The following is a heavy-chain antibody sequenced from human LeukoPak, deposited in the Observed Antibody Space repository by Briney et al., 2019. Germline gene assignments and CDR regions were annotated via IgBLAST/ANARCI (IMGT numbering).Heavy chain of an antibody. J-gene: IGHJ4*02. CDR1: GFSFTDYP. CDR3: ATDQRYALDY. CDR2: IRTTAEGAKYA. V-gene: IGHV3-48*02. Sequence: GGSLRLSCATSGFSFTDYPMNWVRQAPGKGLERISNIRTTAEGAKYAYYADPVKGRVTISRDDGKNTLYLHMNSLRDDDTAVYYCATDQRYALDYWGQGTRLTVSS. D-gene: IGHD3-9*01.